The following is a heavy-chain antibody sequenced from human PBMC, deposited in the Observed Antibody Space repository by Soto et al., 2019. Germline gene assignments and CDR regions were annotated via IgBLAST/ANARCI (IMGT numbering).Heavy chain of an antibody. J-gene: IGHJ5*02. CDR2: IYHTGKT. CDR3: AGDGSSTANWIDP. D-gene: IGHD2-2*01. V-gene: IGHV4-31*03. CDR1: GDAIYIGGYY. Sequence: PSETLSLTCTVSGDAIYIGGYYWTWIRQHPGKGLEWIGYIYHTGKTYYNPSLESRVTMSVDTSKNQFSLKLASVTAADTAVYYCAGDGSSTANWIDPWGQGTLVTSPQ.